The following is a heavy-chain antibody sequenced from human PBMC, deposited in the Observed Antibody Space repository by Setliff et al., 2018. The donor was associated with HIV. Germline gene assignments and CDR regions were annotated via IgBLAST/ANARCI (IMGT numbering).Heavy chain of an antibody. CDR2: IYPDDSDI. J-gene: IGHJ4*02. D-gene: IGHD1-26*01. Sequence: PGESLKISCKGSGFTFTDYWIGWVRQMPEKGLEWMGIIYPDDSDIRYSPSFQGQVTISADKAISTAYLQWSSLKASDTGMYYCARAGRGGGSYWTFDYWGQGTLVTVSS. CDR1: GFTFTDYW. V-gene: IGHV5-51*01. CDR3: ARAGRGGGSYWTFDY.